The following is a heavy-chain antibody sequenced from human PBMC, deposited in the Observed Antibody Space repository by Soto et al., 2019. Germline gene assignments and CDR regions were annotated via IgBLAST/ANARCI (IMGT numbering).Heavy chain of an antibody. Sequence: GGSLRLSCAASGFTFSSYAMSWVRQPPGKGLEWVSAISGSGGSTYYADSVKGRFTISRDNSKNTLYLQMNNLRAEDTAVYYCAKDTGISPQVFDYWGQGTPVTGSS. D-gene: IGHD6-13*01. CDR2: ISGSGGST. J-gene: IGHJ4*02. CDR3: AKDTGISPQVFDY. V-gene: IGHV3-23*01. CDR1: GFTFSSYA.